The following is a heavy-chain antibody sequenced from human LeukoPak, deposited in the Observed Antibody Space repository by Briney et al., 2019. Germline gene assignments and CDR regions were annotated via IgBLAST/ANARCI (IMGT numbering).Heavy chain of an antibody. J-gene: IGHJ6*02. D-gene: IGHD1-26*01. CDR3: ARTSGSYFYYYGMDV. Sequence: RASETLSLTCTVSGGSISSYYWSWLRQPPGKGLEWIGYIYYSGSTNYNPSLKSRVTISVDTSKNQFSLKLSSVTAADTAVYYCARTSGSYFYYYGMDVWGQGTTVTVSS. CDR2: IYYSGST. V-gene: IGHV4-59*01. CDR1: GGSISSYY.